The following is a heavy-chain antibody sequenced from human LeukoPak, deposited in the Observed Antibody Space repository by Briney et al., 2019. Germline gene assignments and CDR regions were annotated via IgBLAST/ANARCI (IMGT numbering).Heavy chain of an antibody. J-gene: IGHJ4*02. V-gene: IGHV1-58*01. CDR3: AAEPDPTRPLPDYGGNSPYFDY. D-gene: IGHD4-23*01. Sequence: GASVKVSCKASGFTFTISAVQWVRQARGQRLEWIGWIVVGSGNTNYAQKYQERVTITRDMSTSTANMELRSMRSEDKAADYCAAEPDPTRPLPDYGGNSPYFDYWGQGTLVTVSS. CDR2: IVVGSGNT. CDR1: GFTFTISA.